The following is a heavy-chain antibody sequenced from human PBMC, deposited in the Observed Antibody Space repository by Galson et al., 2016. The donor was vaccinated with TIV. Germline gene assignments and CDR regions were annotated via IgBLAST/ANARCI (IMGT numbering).Heavy chain of an antibody. D-gene: IGHD6-13*01. J-gene: IGHJ4*02. CDR2: INQDGNKK. V-gene: IGHV3-7*03. CDR1: GFTFSNYW. Sequence: SLRLSCAASGFTFSNYWMHWVRQAPGKGLEWVANINQDGNKKYYVDSVKGRFTISRDNAKNLLYLQMHSLRVDDMALYYCARALAAEGGHWGQGILVTVSS. CDR3: ARALAAEGGH.